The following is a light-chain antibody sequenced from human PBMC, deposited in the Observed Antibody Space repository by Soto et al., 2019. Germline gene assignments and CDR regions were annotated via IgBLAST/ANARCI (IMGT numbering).Light chain of an antibody. V-gene: IGKV3-11*01. CDR2: DAS. J-gene: IGKJ4*01. CDR3: QHRSSWPLT. CDR1: QSVSSY. Sequence: EIVLTQSPATLSLSPGDRATLSCRASQSVSSYLAWYQQKPGQAPRLLIYDASNRATGIPARFSGRGSGTDFTLTISSLEPEDFAVYFCQHRSSWPLTFGGGTKVDIK.